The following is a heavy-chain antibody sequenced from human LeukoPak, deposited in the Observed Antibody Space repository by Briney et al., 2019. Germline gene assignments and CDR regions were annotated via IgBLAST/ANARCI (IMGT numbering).Heavy chain of an antibody. CDR3: AKDVISMDSMWVREHYFDY. Sequence: GGSLRLSCAASGFTFSSYAMSWVRQAPGKGLEGVSAISGSGGSTYYADSVKGRFTISRDNSKNTLYLQMNSLRAEDTAVYYCAKDVISMDSMWVREHYFDYWGQGTLVTVSP. D-gene: IGHD3-10*01. J-gene: IGHJ4*02. CDR2: ISGSGGST. V-gene: IGHV3-23*01. CDR1: GFTFSSYA.